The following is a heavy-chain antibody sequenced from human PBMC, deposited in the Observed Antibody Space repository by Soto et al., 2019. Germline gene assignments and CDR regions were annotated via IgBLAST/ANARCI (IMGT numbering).Heavy chain of an antibody. V-gene: IGHV3-30*18. D-gene: IGHD6-13*01. Sequence: QVQLVESGGGVVQPGRSLRLSCAGSGFSFSNYAMHWVRQAPGKGLEWVALILYDETNQYYADSVKGRFTISRDNSKNTLYLQMNSLRPEDTAVYHCAKRRVSASGTLGALDFWGQGTMVTASS. CDR1: GFSFSNYA. J-gene: IGHJ3*01. CDR2: ILYDETNQ. CDR3: AKRRVSASGTLGALDF.